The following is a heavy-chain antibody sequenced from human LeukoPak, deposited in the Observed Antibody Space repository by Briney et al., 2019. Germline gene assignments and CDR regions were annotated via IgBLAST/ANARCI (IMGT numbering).Heavy chain of an antibody. CDR2: IKEDGSEK. CDR3: ARFGGWLQVYFDY. Sequence: GGSLRLSCAASGFTLRRYWLRWVRQAPGKGLEWVANIKEDGSEKHYVDSVKGRFTISRGNAKNLLYLQVNSLRAEDTAVYYCARFGGWLQVYFDYWGQGTLVTVSS. CDR1: GFTLRRYW. V-gene: IGHV3-7*03. D-gene: IGHD6-19*01. J-gene: IGHJ4*02.